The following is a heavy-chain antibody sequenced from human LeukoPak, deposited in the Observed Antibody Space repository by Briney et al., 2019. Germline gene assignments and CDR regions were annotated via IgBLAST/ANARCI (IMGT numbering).Heavy chain of an antibody. D-gene: IGHD3-10*01. CDR2: INPSGGST. Sequence: GASVKVSCKASGFTFTNYNMHWVRQAPGQGLEWMGIINPSGGSTSYAQKFQGRVTMTRDMSTSTVYMELSSLRSEDTAVYYCARDRYYGSGSPNSYYYYYYYMDVWGKGTTVTVSS. J-gene: IGHJ6*03. CDR3: ARDRYYGSGSPNSYYYYYYYMDV. CDR1: GFTFTNYN. V-gene: IGHV1-46*01.